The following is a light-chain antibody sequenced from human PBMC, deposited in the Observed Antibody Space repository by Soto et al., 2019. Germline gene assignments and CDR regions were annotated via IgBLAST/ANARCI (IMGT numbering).Light chain of an antibody. CDR1: QSLSSN. J-gene: IGKJ4*01. Sequence: EIVLTQSPGTLSLSPGERATLSCRASQSLSSNLAWYQQKPGQAPRLLIFDASNRATGIPARFSGSGSGTDFTLTISSLEPEDFAVYYCQQRSSWPLTFGGGTKVEIE. CDR3: QQRSSWPLT. CDR2: DAS. V-gene: IGKV3-11*01.